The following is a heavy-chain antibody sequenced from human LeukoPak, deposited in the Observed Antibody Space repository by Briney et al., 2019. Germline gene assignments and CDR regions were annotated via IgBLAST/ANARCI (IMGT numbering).Heavy chain of an antibody. V-gene: IGHV1-69*04. CDR1: GGTFSSYA. CDR2: IIPILGIA. D-gene: IGHD3-22*01. J-gene: IGHJ3*02. Sequence: SVKVSCKASGGTFSSYAISWVRQAPGQGLEWMGRIIPILGIANYAQKFQGRVTITVDKSTSTAYMELSSLRSEDPAVYYCARNYYDSSGYSDAFDIWGQGTMVTVSS. CDR3: ARNYYDSSGYSDAFDI.